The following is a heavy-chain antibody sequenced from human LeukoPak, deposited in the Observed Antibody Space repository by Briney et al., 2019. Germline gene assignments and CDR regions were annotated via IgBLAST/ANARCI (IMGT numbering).Heavy chain of an antibody. CDR1: GFTFSNAW. V-gene: IGHV3-15*01. Sequence: TGGSLRLSCAASGFTFSNAWMIWVRQAPGKGLEWVGRIRSKTDGETIHYAAPVKGRFTISRDDSKNTLYLQMDSLKTEDTAVYYCTTDWVLRSFADYWGQGTLVTVSS. J-gene: IGHJ4*02. CDR3: TTDWVLRSFADY. CDR2: IRSKTDGETI. D-gene: IGHD3-9*01.